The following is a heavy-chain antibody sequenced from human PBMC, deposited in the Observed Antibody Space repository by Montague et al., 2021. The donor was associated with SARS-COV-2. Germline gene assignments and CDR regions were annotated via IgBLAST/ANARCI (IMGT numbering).Heavy chain of an antibody. CDR2: ISQSGNT. Sequence: SETLSLTCAVSGGSFSRYYWSWIRQPPGKGLEWIGEISQSGNTKYNPSLQIRVSISLYTSRYQFSLKVSSVTAADTAIYYCARLGDGIVPSPILVLGPYYSFYYMDVWGKGTTVTVSS. CDR1: GGSFSRYY. CDR3: ARLGDGIVPSPILVLGPYYSFYYMDV. V-gene: IGHV4-34*01. J-gene: IGHJ6*03. D-gene: IGHD2-8*02.